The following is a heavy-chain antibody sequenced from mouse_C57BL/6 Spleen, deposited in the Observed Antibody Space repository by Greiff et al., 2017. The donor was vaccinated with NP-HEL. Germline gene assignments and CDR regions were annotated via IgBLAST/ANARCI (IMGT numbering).Heavy chain of an antibody. CDR1: GYSFTGYY. Sequence: EVQLQQSGPELVKPGASVKISCKASGYSFTGYYMNWVKQSPEKSLEWIGEINPSTGGTTYNQKFKAKATLTVDKSSSTAYMQLKSLTSEDSAVYYCARSAGTGTFDYWGQGTTLTVSS. J-gene: IGHJ2*01. D-gene: IGHD4-1*01. V-gene: IGHV1-42*01. CDR2: INPSTGGT. CDR3: ARSAGTGTFDY.